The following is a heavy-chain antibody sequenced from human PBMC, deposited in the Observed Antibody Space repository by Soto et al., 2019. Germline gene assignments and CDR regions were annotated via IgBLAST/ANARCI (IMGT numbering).Heavy chain of an antibody. Sequence: QVQLQESGPGLVKPSETLSLTCTVAGGSLTDHYWNWFRQPPGRGLQWIGYGYYSWATSYNPSLPRPITMTVYTSKNQFVLKVRSVIAAGAAVCFCARGNDWNGCSFDIGGLWTMVTDS. J-gene: IGHJ3*02. D-gene: IGHD1-1*01. CDR2: GYYSWAT. CDR1: GGSLTDHY. V-gene: IGHV4-59*11. CDR3: ARGNDWNGCSFDI.